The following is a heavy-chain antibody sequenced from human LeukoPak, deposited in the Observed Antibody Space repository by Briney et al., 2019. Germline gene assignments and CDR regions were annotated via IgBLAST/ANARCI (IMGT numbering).Heavy chain of an antibody. CDR2: IRYDGSNE. Sequence: PGGSLRLSCAASGFTFSSSGMHWVRQAPGKGLEWVAFIRYDGSNEYYADSVKGRFTISRDNSKNTLYLQMNSLRAEDTAVYYCAKGFRAVILLDYWGQGTLVTVSS. CDR1: GFTFSSSG. CDR3: AKGFRAVILLDY. V-gene: IGHV3-30*02. D-gene: IGHD3-16*02. J-gene: IGHJ4*02.